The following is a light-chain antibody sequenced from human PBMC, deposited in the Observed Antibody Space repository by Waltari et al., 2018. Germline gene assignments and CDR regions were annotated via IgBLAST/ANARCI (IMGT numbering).Light chain of an antibody. V-gene: IGKV3-20*01. CDR1: QTLSSTD. CDR3: QQYDRSPPT. CDR2: GAS. Sequence: EIVLTQSPGSLSLSPGGRATLSCRASQTLSSTDLAWYQQRPGQSPRLLIFGASRRATGIPDRFSGSGSGSDFTLSISRLDPEDFAVYYCQQYDRSPPTFGGGTKVEIK. J-gene: IGKJ4*01.